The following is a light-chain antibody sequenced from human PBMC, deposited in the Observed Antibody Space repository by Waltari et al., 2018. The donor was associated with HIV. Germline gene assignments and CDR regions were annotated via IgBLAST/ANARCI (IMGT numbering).Light chain of an antibody. J-gene: IGLJ2*01. CDR3: QSYDSRLRAVV. CDR2: GNN. Sequence: QSVLTPPPSVSGAPGQRVTISCTGSSSHPGAGSDVHWYQQLPGTAPKLLIYGNNNRPSGVPDRFSGSKSGTSVSLAITGLQAEDEADYFCQSYDSRLRAVVFGGGTKLTVL. V-gene: IGLV1-40*01. CDR1: SSHPGAGSD.